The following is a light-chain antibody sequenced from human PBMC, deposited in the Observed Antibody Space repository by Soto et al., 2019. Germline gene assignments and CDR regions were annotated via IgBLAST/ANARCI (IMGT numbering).Light chain of an antibody. V-gene: IGKV1-39*01. CDR1: QSISSY. CDR3: QQSYSTPPY. J-gene: IGKJ2*01. CDR2: AAS. Sequence: DIQMTQSPSSLSASVGDRVTITCRASQSISSYLNWYQQKPGKAPKLLIYAASSLQSGVPSRFSSSRSGTNFTLTISSLKPEDFATYYCQQSYSTPPYFGQGTKLEIK.